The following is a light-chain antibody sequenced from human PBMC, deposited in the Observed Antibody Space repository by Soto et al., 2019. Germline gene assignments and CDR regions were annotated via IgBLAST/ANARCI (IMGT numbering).Light chain of an antibody. J-gene: IGLJ1*01. V-gene: IGLV1-51*01. Sequence: QSALTQPPSVSAAPGQKVTISCSGSSSNIGGNSVSWYQQLPGTAPKLLIYDDDKRPSGIPDRFSGSKFGTSATLGITGFRTGDEADYYCGSWDSSLSAYVFGTGTKVTV. CDR2: DDD. CDR1: SSNIGGNS. CDR3: GSWDSSLSAYV.